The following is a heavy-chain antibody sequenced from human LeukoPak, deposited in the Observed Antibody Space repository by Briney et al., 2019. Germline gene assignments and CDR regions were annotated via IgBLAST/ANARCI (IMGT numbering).Heavy chain of an antibody. Sequence: SETLSLTCAVYGGSFSGYYWSWIRQPPGKGLEWIGEINHSGSTNHNPSLKSRVTISVDTSKNQFSLKLSSVTAADTAVYYCARSDSNWSVSGYYGMDVWGQGTTVTVSS. CDR1: GGSFSGYY. CDR2: INHSGST. J-gene: IGHJ6*02. V-gene: IGHV4-34*01. D-gene: IGHD3-3*01. CDR3: ARSDSNWSVSGYYGMDV.